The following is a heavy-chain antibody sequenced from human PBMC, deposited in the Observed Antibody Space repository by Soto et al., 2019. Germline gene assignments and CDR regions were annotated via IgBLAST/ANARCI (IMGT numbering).Heavy chain of an antibody. J-gene: IGHJ6*03. CDR1: GFTFSSYW. D-gene: IGHD2-15*01. V-gene: IGHV3-7*01. CDR3: ARDGGGVVVVDYYMDV. CDR2: IKQDGSEK. Sequence: EVQLVESGGGLVQPGGSLRLSCAASGFTFSSYWMSWVRQAPGKWLEWVANIKQDGSEKYYVDSVKGRFTISRDNAKNSLYLQMNSLRAEDTAVYYCARDGGGVVVVDYYMDVWGKGTTVTVSS.